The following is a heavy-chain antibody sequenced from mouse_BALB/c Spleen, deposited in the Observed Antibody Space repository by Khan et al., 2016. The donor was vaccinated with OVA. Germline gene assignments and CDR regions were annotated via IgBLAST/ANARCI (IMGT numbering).Heavy chain of an antibody. CDR1: GYTFTEYT. CDR2: FNPNNGGT. Sequence: ELQLQQSGPELVKPGASVRISCKPSGYTFTEYTMHWVKQSHGKSLEWLGGFNPNNGGTSYNQKFKGKATLTVDKSSSTAYMELRSLTSEDSAVYYCTRRDYYAYYWFFDVWGAGTTVTVSS. J-gene: IGHJ1*01. D-gene: IGHD1-2*01. V-gene: IGHV1-18*01. CDR3: TRRDYYAYYWFFDV.